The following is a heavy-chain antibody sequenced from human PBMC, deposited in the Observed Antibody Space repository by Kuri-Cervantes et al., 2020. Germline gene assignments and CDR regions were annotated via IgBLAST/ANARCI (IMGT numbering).Heavy chain of an antibody. CDR3: ARARDIGYCSGGSCYYFDY. CDR1: GGSISSYY. J-gene: IGHJ4*02. CDR2: IYHSGST. Sequence: LRLSCTVSGGSISSYYWSWIRQPPGKGLEWIGYIYHSGSTYYNPSLKSRVTISVDRSKNQFSLKLSSVTAADTAVYYCARARDIGYCSGGSCYYFDYWGQGTLVTVSS. V-gene: IGHV4-30-2*01. D-gene: IGHD2-15*01.